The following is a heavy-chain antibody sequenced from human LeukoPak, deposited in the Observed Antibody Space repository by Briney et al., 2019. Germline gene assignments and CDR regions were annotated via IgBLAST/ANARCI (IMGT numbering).Heavy chain of an antibody. D-gene: IGHD2-15*01. CDR2: IYYSGST. V-gene: IGHV4-39*07. Sequence: SETLSLTCTVSGGSISSSSYYWGWIRQPPGKGLEWIGSIYYSGSTYYNPSLKSRVTISVDRSKNQFSLKLSSVTAADTAVYYCARGYCSGGSCYSSYYYSYMDVWGKGTTVTVSS. J-gene: IGHJ6*03. CDR1: GGSISSSSYY. CDR3: ARGYCSGGSCYSSYYYSYMDV.